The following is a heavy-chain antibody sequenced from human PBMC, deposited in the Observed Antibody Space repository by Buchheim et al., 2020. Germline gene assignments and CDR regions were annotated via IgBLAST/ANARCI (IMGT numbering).Heavy chain of an antibody. D-gene: IGHD3-16*02. J-gene: IGHJ6*02. CDR1: GFTFSNYW. V-gene: IGHV3-7*01. CDR3: ARQNYDYIWGSYRYYYYGMDV. Sequence: EVQLVESGGGLAQPGGSLRLSCAASGFTFSNYWMSWVRQAPGRSLEWVANIKSDGSDKYYADSVKGRFTISRDQAKNSLYLQMNSLRAEDTAVYYCARQNYDYIWGSYRYYYYGMDVWGQGTT. CDR2: IKSDGSDK.